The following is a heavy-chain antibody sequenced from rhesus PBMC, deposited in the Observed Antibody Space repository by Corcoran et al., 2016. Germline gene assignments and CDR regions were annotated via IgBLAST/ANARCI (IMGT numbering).Heavy chain of an antibody. V-gene: IGHV4-99*01. CDR1: GYSISRVYY. J-gene: IGHJ4*01. Sequence: QVQLQESGPGLVKPSETLSLTCAVSGYSISRVYYWGWIRQPPGKGLDYIGYISGSRGSTYYNPSLKSRVTISKDTSKNQFSLKLSSVTAADTAVYYCARLAAAGSIFDYWGQGVLVTVSS. CDR2: ISGSRGST. CDR3: ARLAAAGSIFDY. D-gene: IGHD6-31*01.